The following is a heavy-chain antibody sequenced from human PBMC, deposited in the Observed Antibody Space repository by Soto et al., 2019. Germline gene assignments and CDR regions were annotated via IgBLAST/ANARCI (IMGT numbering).Heavy chain of an antibody. V-gene: IGHV1-69*01. CDR1: GGTFSSYA. Sequence: QVQLVQSGAEVKKPGSSVKVSCKASGGTFSSYAISWVRQAPGQGLERMGGIIPIFGTANYAQKFQGRVTITADESTSTAYMELSSLRSEDTAVYYCARVNVQGDYYVSDAFDIWGQGTMVTVSS. CDR3: ARVNVQGDYYVSDAFDI. J-gene: IGHJ3*02. CDR2: IIPIFGTA. D-gene: IGHD2-21*02.